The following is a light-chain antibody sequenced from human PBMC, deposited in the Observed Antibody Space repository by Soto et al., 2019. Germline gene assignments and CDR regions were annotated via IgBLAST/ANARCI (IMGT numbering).Light chain of an antibody. CDR1: QNVATN. CDR2: GAS. V-gene: IGKV3-15*01. Sequence: IVMTQSPVTLSMSPGDRATLSCRASQNVATNVAWYQQKPGQAPRLLIYGASIRANGVPARFSGSGSGTEFTLTIDSLQSEDFAVFYCHQATSGLRTFGRGTRVEV. J-gene: IGKJ1*01. CDR3: HQATSGLRT.